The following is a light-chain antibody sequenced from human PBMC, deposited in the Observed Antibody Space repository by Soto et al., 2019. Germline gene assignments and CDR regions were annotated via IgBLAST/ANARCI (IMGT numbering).Light chain of an antibody. CDR1: QSISSW. CDR3: QQYNSYSPET. J-gene: IGKJ1*01. V-gene: IGKV1-5*03. CDR2: KAS. Sequence: STLSASVGDRVTITCRASQSISSWLAWYQQKPGKAPKLLIYKASSLESGVPSRFSGSGSGTEFTLTISSLQPDDFATYYCQQYNSYSPETFGQGTKVDI.